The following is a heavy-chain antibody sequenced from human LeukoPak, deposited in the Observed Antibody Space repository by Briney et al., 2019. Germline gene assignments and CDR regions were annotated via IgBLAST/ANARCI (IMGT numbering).Heavy chain of an antibody. Sequence: GGSLRLSCAASGFTFSSYWMNWVRQAPGKGLEWVSYISSSSSTIYYADSVKGRFTISRDNAKNSLYLQMNSLRAEDTAVYYCARAPPYSSSWTGYGYWGQGTLVTVSS. J-gene: IGHJ4*02. V-gene: IGHV3-48*01. D-gene: IGHD6-13*01. CDR3: ARAPPYSSSWTGYGY. CDR1: GFTFSSYW. CDR2: ISSSSSTI.